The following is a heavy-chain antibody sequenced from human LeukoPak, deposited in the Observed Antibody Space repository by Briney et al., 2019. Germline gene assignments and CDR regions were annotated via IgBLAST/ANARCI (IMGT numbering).Heavy chain of an antibody. CDR2: ISYDGSNK. J-gene: IGHJ4*02. D-gene: IGHD2-15*01. CDR3: AKVIPAGY. CDR1: GFTFSSYG. Sequence: SGGSLRLSCAASGFTFSSYGMHWVRQAPGKGLEWVAVISYDGSNKYYADSVKGRFTISRENSKNTLYLQMNSLRAEDTAVYYCAKVIPAGYWGQGTLVTVSS. V-gene: IGHV3-30*18.